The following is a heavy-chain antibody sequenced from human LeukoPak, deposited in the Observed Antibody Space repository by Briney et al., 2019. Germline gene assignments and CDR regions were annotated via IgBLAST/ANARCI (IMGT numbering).Heavy chain of an antibody. CDR1: GFTFSTYG. D-gene: IGHD2-2*01. J-gene: IGHJ4*02. Sequence: GGSLRLSCEASGFTFSTYGINWVRQAPGKGLEWVSAISGSGGSTYYADSVKGRFTISRDNSKNTLYLQMNSLRAEDTALYYCVKHSAPVLAAARFDYWGQGNLVTVSS. V-gene: IGHV3-23*01. CDR2: ISGSGGST. CDR3: VKHSAPVLAAARFDY.